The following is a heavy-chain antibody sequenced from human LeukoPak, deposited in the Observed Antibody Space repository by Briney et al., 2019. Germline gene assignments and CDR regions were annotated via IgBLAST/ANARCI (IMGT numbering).Heavy chain of an antibody. CDR2: IWYDGSNK. J-gene: IGHJ4*02. CDR3: ARGDHYYDSSGYSFDY. CDR1: GFTFSSYG. V-gene: IGHV3-33*01. Sequence: GGSLRLSCAASGFTFSSYGMHWVRQAPGKGLEWVAVIWYDGSNKYYADSVKGRFTISRDNSKNTLYLQMNSLRAEDTAVYYCARGDHYYDSSGYSFDYWGQGTLDTVSS. D-gene: IGHD3-22*01.